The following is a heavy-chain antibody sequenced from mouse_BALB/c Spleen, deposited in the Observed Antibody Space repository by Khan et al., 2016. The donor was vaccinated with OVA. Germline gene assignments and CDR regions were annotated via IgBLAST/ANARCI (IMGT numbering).Heavy chain of an antibody. V-gene: IGHV3-2*02. D-gene: IGHD1-1*01. J-gene: IGHJ2*01. CDR2: ISYSGNT. CDR1: GYSITSDYA. Sequence: EVQLQESGPGLVKPSQSLSLICTVTGYSITSDYAWNWIRQFPGNKLEWMGFISYSGNTKYNPSLKSRISITRDTSKIQFFLQLNSVTTEDTATYYCARVYGGDFDYWGHGTTLTVSS. CDR3: ARVYGGDFDY.